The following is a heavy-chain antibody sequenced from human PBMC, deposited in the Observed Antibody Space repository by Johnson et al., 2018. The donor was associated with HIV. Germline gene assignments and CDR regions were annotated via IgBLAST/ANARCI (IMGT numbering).Heavy chain of an antibody. Sequence: VQLVESGGGVVRHGGSLRLSCAASGITVGTNYMSWVRQAPGKGLEWVSVIFSVGDVYYADSVKGRFTISRDNAKNSLYLQMNSLRAEDTAVYYCARAPYSSSWYRDAFDIWGQGTMVTVSS. CDR3: ARAPYSSSWYRDAFDI. D-gene: IGHD6-13*01. CDR1: GITVGTNY. J-gene: IGHJ3*02. V-gene: IGHV3-66*01. CDR2: IFSVGDV.